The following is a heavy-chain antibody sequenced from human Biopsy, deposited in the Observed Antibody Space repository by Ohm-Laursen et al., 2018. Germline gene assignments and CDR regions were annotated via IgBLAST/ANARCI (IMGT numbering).Heavy chain of an antibody. V-gene: IGHV4-59*01. CDR2: VYYTGST. CDR1: GDSISSYY. CDR3: ARGMRSSGWPYFDS. Sequence: TLSLTCTVSGDSISSYYWSWIRQPPGKGLQWIGYVYYTGSTDYNPSLQSRVTISVDTSKNHFSLRLRSVTPADTAIYYCARGMRSSGWPYFDSWGQGILVTVSS. J-gene: IGHJ4*02. D-gene: IGHD6-19*01.